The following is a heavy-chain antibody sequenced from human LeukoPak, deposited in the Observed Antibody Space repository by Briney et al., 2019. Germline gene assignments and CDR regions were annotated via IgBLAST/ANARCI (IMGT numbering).Heavy chain of an antibody. D-gene: IGHD6-19*01. CDR1: GGSISSSNW. Sequence: PSGTLSLTCAVSGGSISSSNWWSWVRQPPGKGLEWIGEIYHSGSTNYNPSLKSRVTISVDKSENQFSLKLSSVTAADTAVYYCARRGVSSGWTLDYWGQGTLVTVSS. V-gene: IGHV4-4*02. J-gene: IGHJ4*02. CDR2: IYHSGST. CDR3: ARRGVSSGWTLDY.